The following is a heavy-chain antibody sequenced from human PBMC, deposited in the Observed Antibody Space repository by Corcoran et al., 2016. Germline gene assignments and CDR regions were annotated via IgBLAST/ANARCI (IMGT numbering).Heavy chain of an antibody. J-gene: IGHJ6*02. CDR3: AYCTKGDYYGMDV. V-gene: IGHV4-59*01. Sequence: QVQLQESGPGLVKPSETLSLTCTVSGGSINSYYWSWIRQPPGKGLEWIGYIYYSGSTNYNPSLKSRVTMSVDTSKNQFSLKLSSVAAAATAVYYCAYCTKGDYYGMDVWGQGTTVTVSS. D-gene: IGHD2-8*01. CDR1: GGSINSYY. CDR2: IYYSGST.